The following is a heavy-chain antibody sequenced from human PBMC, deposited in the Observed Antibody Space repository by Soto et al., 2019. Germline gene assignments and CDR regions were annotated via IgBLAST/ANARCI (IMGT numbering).Heavy chain of an antibody. CDR2: IIPIFTTT. CDR1: GGTFSNHA. D-gene: IGHD4-17*01. Sequence: SVKVSCKAPGGTFSNHAINWVQQAPGQGLEWMGRIIPIFTTTNYAQKFQGRVTMTADESTITAYLELSSLKASDTAMYYCERDLDYGGNSDASDVWGQGTMVTVSS. J-gene: IGHJ3*01. CDR3: ERDLDYGGNSDASDV. V-gene: IGHV1-69*13.